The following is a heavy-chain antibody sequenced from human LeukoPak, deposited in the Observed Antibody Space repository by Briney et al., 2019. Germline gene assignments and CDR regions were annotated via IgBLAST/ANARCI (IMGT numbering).Heavy chain of an antibody. V-gene: IGHV4-61*05. CDR1: GGSISGSSSSYY. Sequence: SETLSLTCTVSGGSISGSSSSYYWNWIRQPPGKGLEWIGYIYYSGSTNYNPSLKSRVTISVDTSKNQFSLKLSSVTAADTAVYYCARAPECGNWFDPWGQGTLVTVSS. CDR3: ARAPECGNWFDP. D-gene: IGHD3-3*01. CDR2: IYYSGST. J-gene: IGHJ5*02.